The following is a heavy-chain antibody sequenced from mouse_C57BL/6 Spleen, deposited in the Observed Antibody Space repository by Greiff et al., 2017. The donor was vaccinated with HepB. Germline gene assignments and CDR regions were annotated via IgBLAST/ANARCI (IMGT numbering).Heavy chain of an antibody. D-gene: IGHD1-1*01. Sequence: EVQLQQSGAELVRPGASVKLSCTASGFNIKDYYMHWVKQRPEQGLEWIGRFDPEDGDTEYAPKFQGKATMTADTSSNTAYLQHSSLTSEDTAVYYCTTKDSITRVVEGYFDYWGQGTTLTAST. J-gene: IGHJ2*01. CDR2: FDPEDGDT. CDR1: GFNIKDYY. CDR3: TTKDSITRVVEGYFDY. V-gene: IGHV14-1*01.